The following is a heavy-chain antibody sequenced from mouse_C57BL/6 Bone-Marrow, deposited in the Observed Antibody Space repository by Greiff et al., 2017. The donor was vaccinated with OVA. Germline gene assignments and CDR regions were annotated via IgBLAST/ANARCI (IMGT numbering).Heavy chain of an antibody. V-gene: IGHV1-50*01. J-gene: IGHJ3*01. CDR3: AGYYGFAY. CDR2: IDPSDSYT. CDR1: GYTFTSYW. D-gene: IGHD2-3*01. Sequence: QVQLQQPGAELVKPGASVKLSCKASGYTFTSYWMQWVKQRPGQGLEWIGEIDPSDSYTNYNQKFKGKATLTVDKSSSTAYMQLSSLTSEDSAVYYCAGYYGFAYWGQGTLVTVSA.